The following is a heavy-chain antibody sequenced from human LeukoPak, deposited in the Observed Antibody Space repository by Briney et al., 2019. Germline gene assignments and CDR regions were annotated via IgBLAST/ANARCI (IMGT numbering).Heavy chain of an antibody. Sequence: SETLSLTCTVSGDSISSYYWSWIRQPPGKGLEWIGYIYYSGSTNYNPSLKSRVTISVDTPKNQFSLKLSSVTAADTAVYYCARHNGGSYSSFDPWGQGTLVTVSS. D-gene: IGHD1-26*01. CDR3: ARHNGGSYSSFDP. CDR2: IYYSGST. V-gene: IGHV4-59*08. J-gene: IGHJ5*02. CDR1: GDSISSYY.